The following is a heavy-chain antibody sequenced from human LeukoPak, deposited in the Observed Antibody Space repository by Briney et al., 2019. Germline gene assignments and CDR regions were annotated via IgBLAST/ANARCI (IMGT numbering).Heavy chain of an antibody. Sequence: SVKVSCKASGGTFSSYAISWVRQAPGQGLEWMGGIIPIFGTANYAQKFQGRVTITADESTSKAYMELSSLRSEDTAVYYCARGAPDIYYYSYMDVWGKGTTVTISS. V-gene: IGHV1-69*13. CDR1: GGTFSSYA. CDR3: ARGAPDIYYYSYMDV. CDR2: IIPIFGTA. J-gene: IGHJ6*03.